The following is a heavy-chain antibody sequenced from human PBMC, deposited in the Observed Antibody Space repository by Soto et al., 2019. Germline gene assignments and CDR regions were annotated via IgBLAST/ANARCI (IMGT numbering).Heavy chain of an antibody. D-gene: IGHD4-17*01. CDR3: ARGPGDYASVYYYYGMDV. V-gene: IGHV4-31*03. CDR1: GGSISSGGYD. J-gene: IGHJ6*02. CDR2: IYYSGST. Sequence: QVQLQESGPGLVKPSQTLSLTCTVSGGSISSGGYDWSWIRQHPGKGLEWIGYIYYSGSTYYNPSLKSRVTISVDTSKNQFSLKLSSVTAADTAVYYCARGPGDYASVYYYYGMDVWGQGTTVTVSS.